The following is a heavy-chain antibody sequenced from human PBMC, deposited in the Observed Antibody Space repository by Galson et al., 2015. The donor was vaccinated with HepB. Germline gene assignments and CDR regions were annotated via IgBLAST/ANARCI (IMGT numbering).Heavy chain of an antibody. D-gene: IGHD6-13*01. Sequence: SLRLSCAASGFTFDDYGLSWVRQAPGKGLEWVSGINWNGGSTGYADSVKGRFTISRDNAKNSLYLQMNSLRAEDTALYYCARLGYSSSWYPYWGQGTLVTVSS. J-gene: IGHJ4*02. CDR3: ARLGYSSSWYPY. V-gene: IGHV3-20*04. CDR1: GFTFDDYG. CDR2: INWNGGST.